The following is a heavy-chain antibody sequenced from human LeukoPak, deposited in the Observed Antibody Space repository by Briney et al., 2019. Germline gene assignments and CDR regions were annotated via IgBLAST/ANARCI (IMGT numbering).Heavy chain of an antibody. Sequence: SETLSLTCTVSGGSISSYYWGWIRQPPGQGLEWIGSIYYSGSTYYNPSLKSRVTISVDTSKNQFSLRLNSMTAADTSVYYCARQAYCSSTSCYKLDQWGQGTLVTVSS. D-gene: IGHD2-2*02. CDR3: ARQAYCSSTSCYKLDQ. CDR2: IYYSGST. V-gene: IGHV4-39*01. J-gene: IGHJ4*02. CDR1: GGSISSYY.